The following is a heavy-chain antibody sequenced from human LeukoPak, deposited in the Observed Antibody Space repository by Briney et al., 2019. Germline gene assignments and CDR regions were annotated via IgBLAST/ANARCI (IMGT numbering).Heavy chain of an antibody. Sequence: PGGSLRLSCAASGFSFSDYNMNWVRQAPGKGLEWVANIKQDGSEKYYVGSVKGRFTISRDNAKNSLYLQMNSLRAEDTAVYYCASRRSYYYYMDVWGKGTTVTVSS. J-gene: IGHJ6*03. CDR3: ASRRSYYYYMDV. CDR2: IKQDGSEK. V-gene: IGHV3-7*01. CDR1: GFSFSDYN.